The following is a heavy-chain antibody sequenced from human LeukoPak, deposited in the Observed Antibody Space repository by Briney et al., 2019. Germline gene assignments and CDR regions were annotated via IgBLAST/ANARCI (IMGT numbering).Heavy chain of an antibody. J-gene: IGHJ4*02. CDR3: AREPIDY. Sequence: GGSLRLSCAPSGFTFSSYSMNWVRQAPGKGLEWVSYISSGSSTIYYADSAKGRFTISRDNAKNSLYLQMNSLRAEDTAVYYCAREPIDYWGQGTLVTVSS. CDR1: GFTFSSYS. CDR2: ISSGSSTI. V-gene: IGHV3-48*01.